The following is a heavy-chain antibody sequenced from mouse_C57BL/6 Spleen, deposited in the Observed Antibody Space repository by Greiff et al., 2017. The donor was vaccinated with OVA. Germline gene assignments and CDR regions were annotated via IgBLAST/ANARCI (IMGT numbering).Heavy chain of an antibody. V-gene: IGHV1-50*01. CDR2: IDPSDSDT. Sequence: QVQLQQSGAELVKPGASVKLSCKASGYTFTSYWMQWVKQRPGQGLEWIGEIDPSDSDTNYNQKFKGKATLTVDTSSSTAYMQLSSLTSEDSAVYYCARTENSFAYWGQGTLVTVSA. CDR1: GYTFTSYW. J-gene: IGHJ3*01. CDR3: ARTENSFAY.